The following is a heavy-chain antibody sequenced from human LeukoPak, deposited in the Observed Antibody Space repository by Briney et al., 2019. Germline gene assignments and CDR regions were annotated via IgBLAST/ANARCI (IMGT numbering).Heavy chain of an antibody. Sequence: GGSLRLSCAASGFTVSSNYMSWVRQAPGKGLEWVSGIKWNSGTLGYADSVKGRFTISRDNAKNSLYLQMNSLRPEDTALYYCAKGSSGSYSLDAFDIWGQGTVVTVSS. D-gene: IGHD1-26*01. V-gene: IGHV3-9*01. CDR3: AKGSSGSYSLDAFDI. CDR1: GFTVSSNY. CDR2: IKWNSGTL. J-gene: IGHJ3*02.